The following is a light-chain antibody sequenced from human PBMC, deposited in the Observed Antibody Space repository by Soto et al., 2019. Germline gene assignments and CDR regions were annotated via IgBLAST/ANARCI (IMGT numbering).Light chain of an antibody. V-gene: IGLV2-23*02. Sequence: QAVVTQPASVSGSPGQSITISCTGTRSDVGSYNSVAWYQQHPGKAPRVMIFEVTKRPSGISNRFSGSKSGNTASLTISGPQAEDEADYFCFSYAGSSTWVFGGGTKVTVL. CDR3: FSYAGSSTWV. CDR1: RSDVGSYNS. CDR2: EVT. J-gene: IGLJ3*02.